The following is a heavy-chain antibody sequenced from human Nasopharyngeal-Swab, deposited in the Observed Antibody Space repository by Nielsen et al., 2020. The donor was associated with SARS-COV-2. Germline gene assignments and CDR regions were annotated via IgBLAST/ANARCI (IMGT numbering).Heavy chain of an antibody. CDR2: IYYSGST. V-gene: IGHV4-61*01. J-gene: IGHJ5*02. CDR3: ARRDGDFWSGEDNWFDP. D-gene: IGHD3-3*01. CDR1: GGSVSSGSYY. Sequence: SETLSLTCTASGGSVSSGSYYWSWIRQPPGKGLEWIGYIYYSGSTNYNPSLKSRVTISVDTSKNQFSLKLSSVTAADTAVYYCARRDGDFWSGEDNWFDPWGQGTLVTVSS.